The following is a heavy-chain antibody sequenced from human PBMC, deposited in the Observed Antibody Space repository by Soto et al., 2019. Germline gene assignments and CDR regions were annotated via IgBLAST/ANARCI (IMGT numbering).Heavy chain of an antibody. CDR1: GFIFSDYG. CDR3: AKSLSGGTLRGAFDI. J-gene: IGHJ3*02. CDR2: IAYDGSNK. V-gene: IGHV3-30*18. Sequence: PGGSLRLSCAASGFIFSDYGMHWVRHAPGKGVEWVTVIAYDGSNKYYANSVKGRFTISRDNSKNTLYLQMNRLRAEDTAVYYCAKSLSGGTLRGAFDIWGQGTMVTVSS. D-gene: IGHD1-26*01.